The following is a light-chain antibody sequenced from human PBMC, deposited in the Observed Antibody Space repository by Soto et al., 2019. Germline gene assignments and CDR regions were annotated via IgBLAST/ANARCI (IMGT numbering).Light chain of an antibody. J-gene: IGKJ2*01. V-gene: IGKV3-11*01. CDR2: DAS. CDR1: QSFSSY. Sequence: EIVLTQSPATLSLSPGERATLSCRASQSFSSYLAWYQQKPGQAPRLLIYDASNRATGIPARFSGSGSGTDFTLTISSREPEDFAVYYCQQRSNWLGTFGQGTKLEIK. CDR3: QQRSNWLGT.